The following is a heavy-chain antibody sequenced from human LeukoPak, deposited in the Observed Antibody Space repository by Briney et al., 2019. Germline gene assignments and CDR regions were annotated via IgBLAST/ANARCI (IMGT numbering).Heavy chain of an antibody. CDR2: IYSGGST. CDR1: GFTVSSNY. V-gene: IGHV3-53*04. J-gene: IGHJ4*02. Sequence: GGSLRLSCAASGFTVSSNYMSWVRQAPGQGLEWVSVIYSGGSTYYADSVKGRFTISRHNSKNTLYLQMNSLRAEDTAVYYCARVAYYYDSSGKDYWGQGTLVTVSS. D-gene: IGHD3-22*01. CDR3: ARVAYYYDSSGKDY.